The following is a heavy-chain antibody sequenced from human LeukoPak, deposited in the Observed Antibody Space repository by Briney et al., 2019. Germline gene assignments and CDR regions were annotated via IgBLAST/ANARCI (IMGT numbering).Heavy chain of an antibody. V-gene: IGHV5-51*01. CDR1: GYSFTSYW. Sequence: GESLKISCKGSGYSFTSYWIGWVRQMPGKGPEWMGIIYPGDSDTRYSPSFQGQVTISADKSISTAYLQWSSLKASDTAMYYCARRRGYSGYDTYYFDYWGQGTLVTVSS. CDR3: ARRRGYSGYDTYYFDY. CDR2: IYPGDSDT. J-gene: IGHJ4*02. D-gene: IGHD5-12*01.